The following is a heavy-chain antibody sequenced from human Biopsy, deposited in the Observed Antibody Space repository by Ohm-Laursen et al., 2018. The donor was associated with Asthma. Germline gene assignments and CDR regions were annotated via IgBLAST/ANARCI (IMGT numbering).Heavy chain of an antibody. V-gene: IGHV3-7*01. D-gene: IGHD3-3*02. CDR1: GFTFGDYW. Sequence: GSLRLSCAASGFTFGDYWMSWVRQVPGRGLEWVANIKHDGSENNHVDSLKGRFTISRDNAKNSPYLQMNSLRAEDTAVYYCARTFHFWSPYHAEHCQLWGQGTLVTVSS. J-gene: IGHJ1*01. CDR2: IKHDGSEN. CDR3: ARTFHFWSPYHAEHCQL.